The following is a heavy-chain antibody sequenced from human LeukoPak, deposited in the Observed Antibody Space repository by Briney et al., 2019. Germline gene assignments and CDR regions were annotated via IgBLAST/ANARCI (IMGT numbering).Heavy chain of an antibody. D-gene: IGHD2-8*01. CDR3: ARVGSYCTNDICHDY. V-gene: IGHV1-18*01. CDR1: GYTFTSYG. J-gene: IGHJ4*02. Sequence: GASVKVSCKASGYTFTSYGISWVRQAPGQGLEWMGWISAYNGNTNYAQKFQGRVTMTTDTSTSTAYMELRSLRSDDTAVHYCARVGSYCTNDICHDYRGQGTLVTVSS. CDR2: ISAYNGNT.